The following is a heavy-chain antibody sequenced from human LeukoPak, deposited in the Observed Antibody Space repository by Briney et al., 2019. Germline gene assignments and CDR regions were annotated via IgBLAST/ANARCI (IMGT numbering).Heavy chain of an antibody. CDR3: AGSRQVVVAATDYYYYGMDV. CDR2: ISYDGSNK. Sequence: GGSLRLSCAASGFTFSSYGMHWVRQAPGKGLEWVAVISYDGSNKYYADSVKGRFTISRDNSKNTLYLQMNSLRAEDTAVYYCAGSRQVVVAATDYYYYGMDVWGQGTTVTVSS. CDR1: GFTFSSYG. J-gene: IGHJ6*02. D-gene: IGHD2-15*01. V-gene: IGHV3-30*03.